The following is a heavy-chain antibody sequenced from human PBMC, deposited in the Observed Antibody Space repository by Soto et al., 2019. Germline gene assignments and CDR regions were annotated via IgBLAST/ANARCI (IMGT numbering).Heavy chain of an antibody. V-gene: IGHV4-39*01. CDR1: GGSISSSSYY. CDR2: IYYSGST. D-gene: IGHD3-22*01. J-gene: IGHJ4*02. CDR3: VRRLFNSSGYYHY. Sequence: QLQLQESGPGLVKPSETLSLTCTVSGGSISSSSYYWGWIRQPPGKGLEWIGSIYYSGSTYYNPSLKSRVTISVDTSKNQFSLKLSSVTAADTAVYYCVRRLFNSSGYYHYWGQGTLVTVSS.